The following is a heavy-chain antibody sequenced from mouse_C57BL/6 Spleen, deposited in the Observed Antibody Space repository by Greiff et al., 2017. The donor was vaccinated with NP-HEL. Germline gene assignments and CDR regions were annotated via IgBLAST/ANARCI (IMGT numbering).Heavy chain of an antibody. CDR1: GYSITSGYY. D-gene: IGHD4-1*01. V-gene: IGHV3-6*01. CDR2: ISYDGSN. CDR3: ARDDWDYAMGY. J-gene: IGHJ4*01. Sequence: EVKLMESGPGLVKPSQSLSLTCSVTGYSITSGYYWNWIRQFPGNKLEWMGYISYDGSNNYNPSLKNRISITRDTSKNQFFLKLNSVTTEDTATYYCARDDWDYAMGYWGQGTSVTVSS.